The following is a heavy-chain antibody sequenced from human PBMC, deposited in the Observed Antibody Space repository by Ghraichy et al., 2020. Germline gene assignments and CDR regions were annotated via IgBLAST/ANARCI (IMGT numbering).Heavy chain of an antibody. D-gene: IGHD6-13*01. CDR3: AKDSNVGYSRSWPLDY. CDR2: ISGTGSGT. CDR1: GFTFSTYA. J-gene: IGHJ4*02. V-gene: IGHV3-23*01. Sequence: GGSLRLSCAASGFTFSTYAMSWVRQAPGKGLEWVSGISGTGSGTYYADSVKGHFTISRDNSRNTLYLQMNSRRAEDTAVYYCAKDSNVGYSRSWPLDYWGQGTLVIVSS.